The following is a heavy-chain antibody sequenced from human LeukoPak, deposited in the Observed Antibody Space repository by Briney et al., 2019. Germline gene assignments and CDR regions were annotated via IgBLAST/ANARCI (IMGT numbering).Heavy chain of an antibody. CDR1: GYTFTDYY. V-gene: IGHV1-2*02. Sequence: ASVKVSCKTSGYTFTDYYMHWVRQAPGQGLEWMGWINPNSGGTNYAQNFQGRVSMTRDTSISTAYMELSRLKSDDTAVYYCAAFMVTGTFDYWGQGTLVTVSS. J-gene: IGHJ4*02. CDR2: INPNSGGT. D-gene: IGHD2-21*02. CDR3: AAFMVTGTFDY.